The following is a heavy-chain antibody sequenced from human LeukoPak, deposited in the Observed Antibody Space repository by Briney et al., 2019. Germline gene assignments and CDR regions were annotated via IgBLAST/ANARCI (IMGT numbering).Heavy chain of an antibody. Sequence: GASVKVSCKASGYTFTVYYMHWVRQAPGQGLEWMGWINPNSGGTNYAQKFQGRVTMTRDTSISTAYMELSSLRSDDTAVYYCASSITMVRGVLDYWGQGSLVTVSS. V-gene: IGHV1-2*02. J-gene: IGHJ4*02. CDR3: ASSITMVRGVLDY. CDR1: GYTFTVYY. CDR2: INPNSGGT. D-gene: IGHD3-10*01.